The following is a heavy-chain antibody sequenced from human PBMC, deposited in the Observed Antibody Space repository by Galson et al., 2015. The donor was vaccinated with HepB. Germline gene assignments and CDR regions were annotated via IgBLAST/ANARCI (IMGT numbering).Heavy chain of an antibody. D-gene: IGHD2-15*01. V-gene: IGHV4-4*09. CDR1: GGSISGYY. Sequence: SETLSLTCSMSGGSISGYYWSWIRQPPGKGLEWIGYVYRSGFAYYNPSLKSRVAMSVDTSENQFSLKLRSVTASDTAIYYCARDLTCSGGCGFNRYFDLWGRGTLVTVSS. CDR3: ARDLTCSGGCGFNRYFDL. J-gene: IGHJ2*01. CDR2: VYRSGFA.